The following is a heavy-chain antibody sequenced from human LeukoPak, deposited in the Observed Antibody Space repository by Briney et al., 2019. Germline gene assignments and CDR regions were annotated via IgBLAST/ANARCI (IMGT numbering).Heavy chain of an antibody. J-gene: IGHJ5*02. CDR3: ARSYCSSISCSGWFDP. Sequence: ASVKVSCKASGYTFTSYGISWVRQAPGQGLEWMGWISAYNGNTNYAQKLQGRVTMTTDTSTSTAYMELRSLRSDDTAVYYCARSYCSSISCSGWFDPWGQGTLVTVSS. D-gene: IGHD2-2*01. V-gene: IGHV1-18*01. CDR2: ISAYNGNT. CDR1: GYTFTSYG.